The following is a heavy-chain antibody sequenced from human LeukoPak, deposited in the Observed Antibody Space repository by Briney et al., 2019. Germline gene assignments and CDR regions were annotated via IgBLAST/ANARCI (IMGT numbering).Heavy chain of an antibody. D-gene: IGHD3-22*01. V-gene: IGHV7-4-1*02. CDR2: INTNTGNP. J-gene: IGHJ4*02. Sequence: GASVKVSCKASGYTFTSYAMNWVRQAPGQGLEWMGWINTNTGNPTYAQGFTGRFVFSLDTSVSTAYLQISSLKAEDTAVYYCARDDPYYYDSSGYKGFDYWGQGTTVTISS. CDR3: ARDDPYYYDSSGYKGFDY. CDR1: GYTFTSYA.